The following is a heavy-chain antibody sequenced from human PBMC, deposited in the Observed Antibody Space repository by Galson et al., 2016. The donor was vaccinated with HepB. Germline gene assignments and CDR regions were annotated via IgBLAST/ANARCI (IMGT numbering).Heavy chain of an antibody. V-gene: IGHV3-7*01. CDR2: INPDGSQT. J-gene: IGHJ3*01. CDR3: ARDPMRFAFDL. Sequence: FLRLPCAAAGFTFRTSWMSWVRQPPGKGPEWVANINPDGSQTYYVDSVKGRFNISKDNAKNSLYLRMNSLRADDTAVYYCARDPMRFAFDLWGQGTMVTVSS. CDR1: GFTFRTSW.